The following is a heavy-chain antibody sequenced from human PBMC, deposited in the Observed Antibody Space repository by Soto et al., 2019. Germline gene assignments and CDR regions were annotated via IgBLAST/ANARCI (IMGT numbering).Heavy chain of an antibody. V-gene: IGHV4-39*01. CDR3: ARQGSY. CDR2: IYFNGNT. Sequence: QLQLQESGPGLVKSSETLSLTCNVSGVSISDTSYYWGWIRQPPGKGLEWIGTIYFNGNTFYNPSLKRRLTLSVDTSKNQISLRLTSVTAADTAVYYCARQGSYWGQGTLVAVSS. CDR1: GVSISDTSYY. J-gene: IGHJ4*02.